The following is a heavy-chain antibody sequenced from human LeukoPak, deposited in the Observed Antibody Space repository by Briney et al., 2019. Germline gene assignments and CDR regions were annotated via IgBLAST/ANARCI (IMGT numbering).Heavy chain of an antibody. Sequence: GGSLRLSCAASGFTFSDYHMSWIRQAPGKGLEWVAYITSSGSDVYYADSVRGRFSISRDNAKNSLFLQMNSLRVEDTATYYCASDIVATSGDFWGQGTLVSVSS. V-gene: IGHV3-11*01. J-gene: IGHJ4*02. CDR1: GFTFSDYH. CDR2: ITSSGSDV. CDR3: ASDIVATSGDF. D-gene: IGHD5-12*01.